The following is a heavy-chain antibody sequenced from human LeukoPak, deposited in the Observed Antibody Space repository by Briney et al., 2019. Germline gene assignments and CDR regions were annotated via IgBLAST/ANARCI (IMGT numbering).Heavy chain of an antibody. CDR1: GYTLTSYH. J-gene: IGHJ4*02. D-gene: IGHD2-2*01. CDR2: INPNSGGT. V-gene: IGHV1-2*02. CDR3: ARDRGWCSSTSCYEDNFDY. Sequence: ASVKVSCKASGYTLTSYHMHWVRQAPGQGLEWMGWINPNSGGTNYAQKFQGRVTMTRDTSISTAYMELSRLRSDDTAVYYCARDRGWCSSTSCYEDNFDYWGQGTLVTVSS.